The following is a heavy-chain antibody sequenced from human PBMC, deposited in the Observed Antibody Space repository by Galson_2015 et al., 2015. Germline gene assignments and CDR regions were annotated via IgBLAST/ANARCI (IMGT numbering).Heavy chain of an antibody. J-gene: IGHJ4*02. V-gene: IGHV3-33*01. D-gene: IGHD2-2*01. CDR1: GFTFSSYG. CDR2: IWYDGSNK. Sequence: SLRLSCAASGFTFSSYGMHWVRQAPGKGLEWVAVIWYDGSNKYYADSVKGRFTISRDNSKNTLYLQMNSLRAEDTAVYYCASEAGDCSSTSLDSSCAPDDYWVQGTLVTVSS. CDR3: ASEAGDCSSTSLDSSCAPDDY.